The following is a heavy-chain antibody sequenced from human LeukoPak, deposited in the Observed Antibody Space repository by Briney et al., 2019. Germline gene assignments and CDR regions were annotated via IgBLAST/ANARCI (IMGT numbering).Heavy chain of an antibody. Sequence: GGSLRLSCAASGFIVSSNCMSWARLAPGKGLKWVSAICGGGTTYYADSVKGRFTISRDNSKNTVYLQMNSLRAEDTALYYCATGVASGGPPMCWGQGTLVTVSS. V-gene: IGHV3-53*01. D-gene: IGHD6-13*01. J-gene: IGHJ4*02. CDR2: ICGGGTT. CDR1: GFIVSSNC. CDR3: ATGVASGGPPMC.